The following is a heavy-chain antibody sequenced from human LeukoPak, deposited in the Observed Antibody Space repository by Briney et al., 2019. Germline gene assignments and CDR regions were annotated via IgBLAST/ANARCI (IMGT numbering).Heavy chain of an antibody. D-gene: IGHD1-26*01. Sequence: SVKVSCKASGGTFSSYAISWVRRAPGQGLEWMGGIIPIFGTANYAQKFQDRVTITADESTSTAYMELSSLRSEDTAVYYCARYRTSLSYYYYYGMDVWGQGTTVTISS. J-gene: IGHJ6*02. V-gene: IGHV1-69*01. CDR2: IIPIFGTA. CDR1: GGTFSSYA. CDR3: ARYRTSLSYYYYYGMDV.